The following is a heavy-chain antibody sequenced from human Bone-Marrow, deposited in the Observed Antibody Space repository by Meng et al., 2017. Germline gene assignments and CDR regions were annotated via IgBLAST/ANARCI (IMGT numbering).Heavy chain of an antibody. CDR1: GGSISSSSSFY. D-gene: IGHD3-3*02. V-gene: IGHV4-39*07. Sequence: QLQLQESGPGLGKPSETLSLTCTASGGSISSSSSFYWGWIRQPPGKGLEWIGKIYHSGTNYTPSLKSRVTTSVGKSKDVAGRHFLPGVLALLSHCDNWFDHWGQGTLVTVSS. CDR2: IYHSGT. J-gene: IGHJ5*02. CDR3: WFDH.